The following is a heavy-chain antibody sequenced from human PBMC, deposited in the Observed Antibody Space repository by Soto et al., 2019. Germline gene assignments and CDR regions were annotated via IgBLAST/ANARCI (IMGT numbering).Heavy chain of an antibody. CDR3: ATPSSSYYYYYGMDV. D-gene: IGHD6-6*01. CDR2: IYYSGST. Sequence: SETLSLTCTVSGGSISSGSYYWGWIRQPPGKGLEWIGSIYYSGSTYYNPSLKSRVTISVDTSKNQFSLKLSSVTAADTAVYYCATPSSSYYYYYGMDVWGQGTTVTVSS. CDR1: GGSISSGSYY. V-gene: IGHV4-39*01. J-gene: IGHJ6*02.